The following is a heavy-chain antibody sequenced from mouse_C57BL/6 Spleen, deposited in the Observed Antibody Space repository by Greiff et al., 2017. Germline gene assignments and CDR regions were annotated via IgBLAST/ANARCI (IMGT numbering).Heavy chain of an antibody. D-gene: IGHD2-3*01. Sequence: VQLQQSGPELVKPGASVKISCKASGYSFTSYYIHWVKQRPGQGLEWIGWIYPGSGNTKYNEKFKGKATLTADTSSSTAYMQLSSLTSEDSAVYYCARSGGYYSFDYWGQGTTLTVSS. J-gene: IGHJ2*01. CDR3: ARSGGYYSFDY. V-gene: IGHV1-66*01. CDR2: IYPGSGNT. CDR1: GYSFTSYY.